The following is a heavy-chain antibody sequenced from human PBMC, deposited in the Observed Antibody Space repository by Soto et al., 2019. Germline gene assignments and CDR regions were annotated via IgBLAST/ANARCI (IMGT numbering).Heavy chain of an antibody. D-gene: IGHD2-15*01. CDR3: ARVGGGNYYYYGMDV. CDR2: IYYSGST. CDR1: DSSISGDY. Sequence: SETLSLTVTVADSSISGDYWSWIRQPPGKGLEWIGYIYYSGSTNYNPSLKSRVTISVDTSKNQFSLKLSSVTAADTAVYYCARVGGGNYYYYGMDVWGQGTTVTVSS. V-gene: IGHV4-59*01. J-gene: IGHJ6*02.